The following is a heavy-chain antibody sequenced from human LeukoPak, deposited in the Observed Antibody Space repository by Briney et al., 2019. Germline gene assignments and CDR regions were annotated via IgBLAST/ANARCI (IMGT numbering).Heavy chain of an antibody. J-gene: IGHJ3*02. Sequence: PGGSLRLSCAASGFTFSSYSMNWVRQAPGKGLEWVSSISSSSSYIYYADSVKGRFTISRDNAKNSLYLQMNSLRAEDTALYYCAKDIVVVVAATYLHAFDIWGQGTMVTVSS. CDR1: GFTFSSYS. D-gene: IGHD2-15*01. CDR3: AKDIVVVVAATYLHAFDI. V-gene: IGHV3-21*04. CDR2: ISSSSSYI.